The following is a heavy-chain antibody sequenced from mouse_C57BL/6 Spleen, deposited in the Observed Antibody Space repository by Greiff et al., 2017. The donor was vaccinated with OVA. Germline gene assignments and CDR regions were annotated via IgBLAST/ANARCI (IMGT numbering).Heavy chain of an antibody. D-gene: IGHD1-1*01. J-gene: IGHJ3*01. CDR2: IYPGDGDT. Sequence: QVQLQQSGPELVKPGASVKISCKASGYAFSSSWMNWVKQRPGKGLEWIGRIYPGDGDTNYNGKFKGKATLTADKSSSTAYMQLSSLTSEDSAVYFCAREFYYGSSYGFAYWGQGTLVTVSA. V-gene: IGHV1-82*01. CDR3: AREFYYGSSYGFAY. CDR1: GYAFSSSW.